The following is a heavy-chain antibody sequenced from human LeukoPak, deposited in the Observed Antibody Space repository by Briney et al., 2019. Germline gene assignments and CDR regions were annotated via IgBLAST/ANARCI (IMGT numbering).Heavy chain of an antibody. CDR2: ISGSGGST. V-gene: IGHV3-23*01. Sequence: QPGGSLRLSCAASGFTFSSYAMSWVRQAPGKGLEWVSAISGSGGSTYYADSVKGRFTISRDNSKNTLYLQMNSLRAEDTAVYYCASEYDFWSGYLESGMDVWGQGTTVTVSS. J-gene: IGHJ6*02. CDR3: ASEYDFWSGYLESGMDV. CDR1: GFTFSSYA. D-gene: IGHD3-3*01.